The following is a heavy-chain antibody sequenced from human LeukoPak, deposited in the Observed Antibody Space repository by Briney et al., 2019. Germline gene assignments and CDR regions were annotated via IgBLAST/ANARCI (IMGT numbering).Heavy chain of an antibody. J-gene: IGHJ6*03. Sequence: SVKVSCKASGYTFTSYGISWVRQAPGQGLEWMGGIIPIFGTANYAQKFQGRVTITADKSTSTAYMELSSLRSEDTAVYYCARGEDTMVRGVSHRYYYYYYMDVWGKGTTVTVSS. CDR1: GYTFTSYG. CDR3: ARGEDTMVRGVSHRYYYYYYMDV. CDR2: IIPIFGTA. D-gene: IGHD3-10*01. V-gene: IGHV1-69*06.